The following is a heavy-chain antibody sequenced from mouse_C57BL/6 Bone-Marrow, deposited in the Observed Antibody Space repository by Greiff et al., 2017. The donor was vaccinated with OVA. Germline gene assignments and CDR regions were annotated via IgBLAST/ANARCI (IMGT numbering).Heavy chain of an antibody. CDR1: GYTFTSYG. D-gene: IGHD2-3*01. Sequence: VQLQQSGAELARPGASVTLSCKASGYTFTSYGISWVKQTPGQGLEWIGAIYPRSGNTYYNEKFKGKATLTADKSSSTAYMELHSLTSEDSAVYFCARRDGYFLDYWGKGTTLTVSS. J-gene: IGHJ2*01. CDR2: IYPRSGNT. V-gene: IGHV1-81*01. CDR3: ARRDGYFLDY.